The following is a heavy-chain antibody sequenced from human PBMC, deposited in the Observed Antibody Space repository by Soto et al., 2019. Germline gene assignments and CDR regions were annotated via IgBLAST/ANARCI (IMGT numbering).Heavy chain of an antibody. CDR1: GFTFRGYW. Sequence: XESLVLSCIASGFTFRGYWMSWVRQAPGKGLEWVANINQDGSEKNYVDSVKGRFTISRDNAKDSLSLQMNSLRADDTAVYYCARERGSSWYEDWFDPWGQGTLVSVSS. V-gene: IGHV3-7*03. J-gene: IGHJ5*02. CDR2: INQDGSEK. D-gene: IGHD6-13*01. CDR3: ARERGSSWYEDWFDP.